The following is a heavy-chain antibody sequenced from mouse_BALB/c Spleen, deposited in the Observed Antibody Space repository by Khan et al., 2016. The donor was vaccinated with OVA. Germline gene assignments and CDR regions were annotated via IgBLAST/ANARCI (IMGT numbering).Heavy chain of an antibody. Sequence: VQLQESGPGLVAPSQSLSITCTISGFSLTNYGVHWVRQPPGKGLEWLVVIWSDGSTTYNSALKSRLSISKDNSKNQVFLKLNSLQTDDTATYYCAKWGNSYYATDYWGQGTSVTVSS. CDR2: IWSDGST. D-gene: IGHD2-1*01. V-gene: IGHV2-6-1*01. CDR3: AKWGNSYYATDY. J-gene: IGHJ4*01. CDR1: GFSLTNYG.